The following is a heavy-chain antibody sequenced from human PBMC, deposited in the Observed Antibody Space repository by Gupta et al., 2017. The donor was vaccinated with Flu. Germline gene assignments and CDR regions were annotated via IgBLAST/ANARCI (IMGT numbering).Heavy chain of an antibody. CDR2: INGDGTYS. J-gene: IGHJ4*02. D-gene: IGHD3-16*01. V-gene: IGHV3-74*01. Sequence: FSGSGMHWFRQSPGKGLEWVSSINGDGTYSNVADYAKGRITISRDNATPKVYLLMNTLGEAATDVYYCARPPTEPLTDDFWGQGVLVTVSS. CDR1: FSGSG. CDR3: ARPPTEPLTDDF.